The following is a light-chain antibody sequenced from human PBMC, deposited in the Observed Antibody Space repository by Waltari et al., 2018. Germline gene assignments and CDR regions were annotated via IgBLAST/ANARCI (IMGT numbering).Light chain of an antibody. J-gene: IGKJ1*01. CDR2: DAS. V-gene: IGKV1-5*01. Sequence: DIQMTQSPLSLSASVGDRVTVTCRASQSVSTHLNWYQHKPGKAPRLLIYDASTLESGVPLRFSGSGSGTEFTLTISKLQPDDFATYFCQHYSPYSWTFGQGTKVEIK. CDR1: QSVSTH. CDR3: QHYSPYSWT.